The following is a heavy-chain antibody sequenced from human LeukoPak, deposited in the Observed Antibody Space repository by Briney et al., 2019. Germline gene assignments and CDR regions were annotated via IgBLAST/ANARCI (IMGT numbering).Heavy chain of an antibody. D-gene: IGHD2/OR15-2a*01. CDR1: GFTFYSFG. V-gene: IGHV3-30*18. Sequence: PGGSLRLSCAASGFTFYSFGMHWVRQAPGKGLEWVAVISYDGSNKYYADSVKGRFSISRDNSRNTLYLQLNNLRTEDTAVYYCAKAFPIQRHDFYYGTDVWGQGTTVTVSS. CDR3: AKAFPIQRHDFYYGTDV. CDR2: ISYDGSNK. J-gene: IGHJ6*02.